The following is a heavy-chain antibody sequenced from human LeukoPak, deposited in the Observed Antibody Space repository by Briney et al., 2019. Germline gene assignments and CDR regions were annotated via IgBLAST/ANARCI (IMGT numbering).Heavy chain of an antibody. CDR1: GYTFTSYD. Sequence: ASVKVSCKASGYTFTSYDINWVRQATGQGLEWMGWTNPNSGNTGYAQKFQGRVTITRNTSISTAYMELSSLRSEDTAVYYCARGNVDTAMVDDFDYWGQGTLVTVSS. J-gene: IGHJ4*02. V-gene: IGHV1-8*03. D-gene: IGHD5-18*01. CDR3: ARGNVDTAMVDDFDY. CDR2: TNPNSGNT.